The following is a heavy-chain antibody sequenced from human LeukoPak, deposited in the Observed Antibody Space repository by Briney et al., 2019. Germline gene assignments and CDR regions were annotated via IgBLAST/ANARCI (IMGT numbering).Heavy chain of an antibody. V-gene: IGHV4-39*07. J-gene: IGHJ4*02. CDR1: GGSISSSSYY. D-gene: IGHD3-22*01. CDR2: IYYSGST. Sequence: PSETLSLTCTVSGGSISSSSYYWGWIRQPPGKGLEWIGSIYYSGSTYYNPSLKSRVTMSGDTSKNQFSLKLSSVTAADTAVYYCARDRYYYDSGGGRGLDYWGQGTLVTVSS. CDR3: ARDRYYYDSGGGRGLDY.